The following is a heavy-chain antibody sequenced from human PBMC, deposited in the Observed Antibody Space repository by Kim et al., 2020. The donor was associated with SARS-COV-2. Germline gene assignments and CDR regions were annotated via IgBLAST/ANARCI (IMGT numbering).Heavy chain of an antibody. Sequence: SETLSLTCTVSGGSISSYYWSWIRQPPGKGLEWIGYIYYSGSTNYNPSLKSRVTISVDTSKNQFSLKLSSVTAADTAVYYCAREEDYGASDYWGQGTLVTVSS. CDR3: AREEDYGASDY. V-gene: IGHV4-59*13. D-gene: IGHD4-17*01. J-gene: IGHJ4*02. CDR1: GGSISSYY. CDR2: IYYSGST.